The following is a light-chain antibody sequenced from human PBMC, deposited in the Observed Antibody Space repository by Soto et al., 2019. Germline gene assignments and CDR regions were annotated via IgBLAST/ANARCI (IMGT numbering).Light chain of an antibody. V-gene: IGKV1-39*01. J-gene: IGKJ2*01. Sequence: IQMTQSPSSLSASVGDRVTITCRASQRISTYLNWYQQKPGKAPKLLISTAATLQGGVPSRFSGSGSGTDFTLTITTLQPEDFATYYCQQSYSSPYTFGQGTKVEIK. CDR2: TAA. CDR1: QRISTY. CDR3: QQSYSSPYT.